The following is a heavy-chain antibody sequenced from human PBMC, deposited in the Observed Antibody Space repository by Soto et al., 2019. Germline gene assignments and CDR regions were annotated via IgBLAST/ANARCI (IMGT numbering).Heavy chain of an antibody. J-gene: IGHJ4*02. CDR2: ISGSGGST. Sequence: GGSLRLSCAASGFTFSSYAMSWVRQAPGKGLEWVSAISGSGGSTYYADSVKGRFTISRDNSKNTLYLQMNSLRAEDTAVYYCAKSPHYYDSSGVDYWGQGTLVTVSS. V-gene: IGHV3-23*01. CDR1: GFTFSSYA. D-gene: IGHD3-22*01. CDR3: AKSPHYYDSSGVDY.